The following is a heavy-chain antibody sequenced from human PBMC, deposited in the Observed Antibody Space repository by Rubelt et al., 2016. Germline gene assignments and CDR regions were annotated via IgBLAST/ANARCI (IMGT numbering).Heavy chain of an antibody. J-gene: IGHJ4*02. CDR3: ARESSSGWYIDY. D-gene: IGHD6-19*01. CDR1: GYTFTGYY. V-gene: IGHV1-2*06. CDR2: INPNSGGT. Sequence: QVQLVQSGAEVKKPGASVKVSCKASGYTFTGYYMHWVRQAPGQGLEWVGRINPNSGGTNYARKFKGRVTMTRDTSITTAYMGRSRLRSDDTAVFYCARESSSGWYIDYWGQGTLVTVSS.